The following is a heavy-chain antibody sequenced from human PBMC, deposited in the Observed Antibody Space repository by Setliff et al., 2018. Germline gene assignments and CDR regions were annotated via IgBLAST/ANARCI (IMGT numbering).Heavy chain of an antibody. CDR1: GFTFSNAW. CDR2: IKRITDSGTT. J-gene: IGHJ4*02. Sequence: GGSLRLSCTASGFTFSNAWMSWVRQAPGKGLEWVGRIKRITDSGTTDHAAPVKGRFTVSRDDSISTLYLQMNSLKTEDTAVYYCTTEPSSSWYYFDYWGQGTLVTVSS. CDR3: TTEPSSSWYYFDY. D-gene: IGHD6-13*01. V-gene: IGHV3-15*01.